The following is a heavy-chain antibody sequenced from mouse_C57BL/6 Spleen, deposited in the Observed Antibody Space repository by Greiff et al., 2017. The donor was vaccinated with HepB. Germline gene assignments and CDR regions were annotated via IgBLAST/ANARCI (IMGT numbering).Heavy chain of an antibody. V-gene: IGHV1-4*01. CDR3: ARETGRGYYFDY. J-gene: IGHJ2*01. CDR1: GYTFTSYT. D-gene: IGHD4-1*01. Sequence: QVQLQQSGAELARPGASVKMSCKASGYTFTSYTMHWVKQRPGQGLEWIGYINPSSGYTKYNQKFKDKATVTADKSSSTAYMQLSSLTSEDSAVYYCARETGRGYYFDYWGQGTTLTVSS. CDR2: INPSSGYT.